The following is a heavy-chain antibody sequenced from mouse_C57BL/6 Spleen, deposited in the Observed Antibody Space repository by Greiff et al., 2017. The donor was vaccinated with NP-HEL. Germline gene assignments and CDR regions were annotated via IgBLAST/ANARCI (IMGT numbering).Heavy chain of an antibody. Sequence: EVKLLQSGGGLVQPGGSLKLSCAASGIDFSRYWMSWVRRAPGKGLEWIGEINPDSSTINYAPSLKDKFIISRDNAKNTLYLQMSKVRSEDTALYYCASYGNYGYFDYWGQGTTLTVSS. CDR1: GIDFSRYW. CDR2: INPDSSTI. V-gene: IGHV4-1*01. J-gene: IGHJ2*01. CDR3: ASYGNYGYFDY. D-gene: IGHD2-1*01.